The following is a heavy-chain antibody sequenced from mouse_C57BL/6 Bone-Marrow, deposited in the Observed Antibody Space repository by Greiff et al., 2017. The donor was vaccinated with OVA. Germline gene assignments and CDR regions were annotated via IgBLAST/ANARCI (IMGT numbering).Heavy chain of an antibody. CDR1: GFTFSSYA. CDR3: ARDHSNYEGYYYAMDY. D-gene: IGHD2-5*01. CDR2: ISDGGSYT. Sequence: EVKLMESGGGLVKPGGSLKLSCAASGFTFSSYAMSWVRQTPEKRLEWVATISDGGSYTYYPDNVKGRFTISRDNAKNNLYLQMSHLKSEDTAMYYCARDHSNYEGYYYAMDYWGQGTSVTVSS. J-gene: IGHJ4*01. V-gene: IGHV5-4*01.